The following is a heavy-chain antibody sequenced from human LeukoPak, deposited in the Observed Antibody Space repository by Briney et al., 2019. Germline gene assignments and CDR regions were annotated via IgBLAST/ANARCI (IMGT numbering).Heavy chain of an antibody. V-gene: IGHV3-49*03. J-gene: IGHJ6*02. Sequence: PGGSLRLSCTASGFTFGDYAMSWFRQAPGKGLEWVGFIRSKAYGGTTEYAASVKGRFTISRDDYKSIAYLQMNSLKTEDTAVYYCTRDLGGCSSTSCYVLQDYYGMDVWGQGTTVTVSS. CDR3: TRDLGGCSSTSCYVLQDYYGMDV. CDR2: IRSKAYGGTT. CDR1: GFTFGDYA. D-gene: IGHD2-2*01.